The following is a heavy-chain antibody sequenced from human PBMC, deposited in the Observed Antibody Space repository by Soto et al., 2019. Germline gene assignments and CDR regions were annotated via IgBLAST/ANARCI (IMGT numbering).Heavy chain of an antibody. CDR2: ISAYNGYT. Sequence: QVQLVQSGAEVLKPGASVKVSCEASGYTFPNYGITWVRQAPGQGLEWMGWISAYNGYTNSAQNFQGRVTMTTDTSTRTAYMELWNLRPDDTAVYVCARCPLPIYGDYELYFDYWGQGNLATASS. CDR1: GYTFPNYG. D-gene: IGHD4-17*01. V-gene: IGHV1-18*01. J-gene: IGHJ4*02. CDR3: ARCPLPIYGDYELYFDY.